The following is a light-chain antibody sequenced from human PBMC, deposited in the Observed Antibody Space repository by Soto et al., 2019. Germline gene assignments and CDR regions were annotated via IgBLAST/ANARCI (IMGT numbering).Light chain of an antibody. CDR1: SSDVGGYNY. Sequence: QSVLTQPASVSGSPGQSITISCTGTSSDVGGYNYVSWYQQHPGKAPKLMIYDVSNRPSGVSNRFSGSKSGNTASLTISGLQAEDEAVYYCSSYTSSSTFYVFVTGTKVTVL. J-gene: IGLJ1*01. V-gene: IGLV2-14*01. CDR2: DVS. CDR3: SSYTSSSTFYV.